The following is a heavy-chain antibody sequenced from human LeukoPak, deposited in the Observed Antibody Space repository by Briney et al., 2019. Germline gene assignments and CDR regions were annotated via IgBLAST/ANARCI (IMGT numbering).Heavy chain of an antibody. Sequence: SVKVSCTASGGTFSSYAISWARQAPGQGLEWMGRIIPIFGIANYAQKFQGRVTITADKSTSTAYMELSSLRSEDTAVYYCARVIAAAGTRWFDPWGQGTLVTVSS. CDR3: ARVIAAAGTRWFDP. V-gene: IGHV1-69*04. J-gene: IGHJ5*02. D-gene: IGHD6-13*01. CDR2: IIPIFGIA. CDR1: GGTFSSYA.